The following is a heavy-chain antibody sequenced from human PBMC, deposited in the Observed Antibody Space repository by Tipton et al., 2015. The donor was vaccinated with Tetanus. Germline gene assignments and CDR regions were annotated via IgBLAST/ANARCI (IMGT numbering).Heavy chain of an antibody. Sequence: GSLRLSCAASGFTFSSYSMNWVRQAPGKGLEWVSYISSSSSTIYYADSVKGRFTISRDNAKNSLYLQMNSLRDEDTAVYYCARCPPRGYCSGGSCTSLNYYYGMDVWGQGTTVTVSS. J-gene: IGHJ6*02. D-gene: IGHD2-15*01. CDR1: GFTFSSYS. CDR2: ISSSSSTI. V-gene: IGHV3-48*02. CDR3: ARCPPRGYCSGGSCTSLNYYYGMDV.